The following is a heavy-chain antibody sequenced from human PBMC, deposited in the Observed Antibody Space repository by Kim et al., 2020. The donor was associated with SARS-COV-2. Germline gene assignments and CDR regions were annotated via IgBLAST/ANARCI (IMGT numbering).Heavy chain of an antibody. CDR3: ARRGAYYYGSGSYYPNSPDYYDVMDV. D-gene: IGHD3-10*01. J-gene: IGHJ6*02. Sequence: SVKVSCKASGDNFSSYAISWVRQAPGQGLEWMGGIIPIFGTANYAQKFKGRVTITEDESTSTAYMELSSLRSEDTAVYYCARRGAYYYGSGSYYPNSPDYYDVMDVWGQGTTVTVSS. V-gene: IGHV1-69*13. CDR2: IIPIFGTA. CDR1: GDNFSSYA.